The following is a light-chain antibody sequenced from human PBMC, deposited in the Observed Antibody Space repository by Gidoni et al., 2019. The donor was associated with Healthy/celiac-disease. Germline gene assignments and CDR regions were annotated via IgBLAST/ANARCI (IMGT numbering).Light chain of an antibody. Sequence: QLVLPQSPSASASLRASVKLTCTLSSGHSSYAIEWHQQQPQKGPRYLMKLNSDGSHSKGDGIPDRFSGSSSGAERYLTLSSLQSEDEADYYCQTWGTGIQVFGGWTKLTVL. V-gene: IGLV4-69*01. CDR3: QTWGTGIQV. CDR1: SGHSSYA. J-gene: IGLJ3*02. CDR2: LNSDGSH.